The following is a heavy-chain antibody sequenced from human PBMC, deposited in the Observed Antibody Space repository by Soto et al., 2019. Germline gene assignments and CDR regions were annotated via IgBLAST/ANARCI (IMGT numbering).Heavy chain of an antibody. CDR3: ARDHLILPAHDFFYGSDV. Sequence: LRLSCEVSGFIFSMYSMSWVGQTPGKGLEWVAKIPQDGVDGHYADAVKGRFTISRDNGKNSLYLQMNNLRAEDTAVYYCARDHLILPAHDFFYGSDVWGRGATVTVSS. D-gene: IGHD2-21*02. V-gene: IGHV3-7*03. CDR1: GFIFSMYS. CDR2: IPQDGVDG. J-gene: IGHJ6*02.